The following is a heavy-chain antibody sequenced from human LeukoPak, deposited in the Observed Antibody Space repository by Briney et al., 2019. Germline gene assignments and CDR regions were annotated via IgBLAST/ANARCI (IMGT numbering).Heavy chain of an antibody. J-gene: IGHJ4*02. V-gene: IGHV4-34*01. Sequence: SETLSLTCAVYGGSFSGYYWSWIRQPPGKGLEWIGEVNHSGGTNYSPSLKSRVTMSVDTSKNQFSLNLSSVTAADTAVYYCARVVWDGVIVAVQPAATPGSIDYWGQGTLVTVSS. CDR3: ARVVWDGVIVAVQPAATPGSIDY. CDR1: GGSFSGYY. D-gene: IGHD2-2*01. CDR2: VNHSGGT.